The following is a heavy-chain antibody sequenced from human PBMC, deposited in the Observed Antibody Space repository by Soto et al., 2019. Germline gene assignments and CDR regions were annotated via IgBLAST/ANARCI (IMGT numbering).Heavy chain of an antibody. D-gene: IGHD3-22*01. J-gene: IGHJ4*02. Sequence: PSETLSLTCAVSGGSISSSNWWSCVRQPPGKGLEWIGEIYHSGSTNYNPSLKSRVTISVDKSKNQFSLKLSSVTAADTAVYYCARETYYYDSKPLDYWGQGTLVTSPQ. CDR3: ARETYYYDSKPLDY. V-gene: IGHV4-4*02. CDR2: IYHSGST. CDR1: GGSISSSNW.